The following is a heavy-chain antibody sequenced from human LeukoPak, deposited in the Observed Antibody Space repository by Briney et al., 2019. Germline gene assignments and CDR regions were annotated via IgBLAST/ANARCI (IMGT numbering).Heavy chain of an antibody. CDR2: INHSGST. D-gene: IGHD2-2*01. J-gene: IGHJ6*02. Sequence: SETLSHTCAVYGGSFSGYYWSWIRQPPGNGLEWIGEINHSGSTNYNPSLKSRVTISVDTSKNQFSLKLSSVTAADTAVYYCARGPVVVPAAIGDYYYGMDVWGQGTTVTVSS. CDR3: ARGPVVVPAAIGDYYYGMDV. CDR1: GGSFSGYY. V-gene: IGHV4-34*01.